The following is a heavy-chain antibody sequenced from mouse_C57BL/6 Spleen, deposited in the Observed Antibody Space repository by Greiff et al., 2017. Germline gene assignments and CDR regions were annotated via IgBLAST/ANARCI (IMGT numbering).Heavy chain of an antibody. CDR3: AKEDDGYYDYAMDY. CDR2: IWRGGST. J-gene: IGHJ4*01. CDR1: GFSLTSYG. D-gene: IGHD2-3*01. Sequence: VQLQESGPGLVQPSQSLSITCTVSGFSLTSYGVHWVRQSPGKGLEWLGVIWRGGSTDYNAAFMSRLSITKDNSKSQVFFKMNSLQADDTAIYYCAKEDDGYYDYAMDYWGQGTSVTVSS. V-gene: IGHV2-5*01.